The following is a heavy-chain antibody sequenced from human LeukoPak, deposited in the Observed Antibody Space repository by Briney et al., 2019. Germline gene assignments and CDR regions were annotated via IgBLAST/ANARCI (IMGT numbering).Heavy chain of an antibody. CDR2: ISTGSSYI. CDR3: ARRGIWDYSMDV. J-gene: IGHJ6*02. V-gene: IGHV3-21*01. CDR1: GFTFSKHS. D-gene: IGHD2/OR15-2a*01. Sequence: GGSLRLSCAASGFTFSKHSMNWVRLAPGKGLEWVSSISTGSSYIYYADSVKGRLIITRDNAKNSLYLQMNSLRAEDTAMYYCARRGIWDYSMDVWGQGTTVTVSS.